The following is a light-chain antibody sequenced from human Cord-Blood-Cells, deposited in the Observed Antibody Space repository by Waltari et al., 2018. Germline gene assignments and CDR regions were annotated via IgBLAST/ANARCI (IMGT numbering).Light chain of an antibody. V-gene: IGKV1-39*01. J-gene: IGKJ5*01. CDR1: QSISSY. Sequence: DVQMTQSPSSLSASVGDRVTITCRASQSISSYLNWYQQKPGKATKLLIYAASSLQSVVPSRCSGSGSGTDFTLTISSLQPEDFATYYCQQSYSTPITFGQGTRLEIK. CDR2: AAS. CDR3: QQSYSTPIT.